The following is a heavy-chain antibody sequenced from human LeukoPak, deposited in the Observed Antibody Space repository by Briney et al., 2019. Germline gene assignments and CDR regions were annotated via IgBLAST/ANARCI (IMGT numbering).Heavy chain of an antibody. D-gene: IGHD3-10*01. CDR1: GGSISSYY. CDR3: ARGHHYGSGSYRYYYYYMDV. Sequence: SETLSLTCTVSGGSISSYYWSWIRQPPGKGLEWIGYIYYSGSTNYNPSLKSRVTISVDTSKNQFSLKLSSVTAADTAVYYCARGHHYGSGSYRYYYYYMDVWGKGTTVTISS. V-gene: IGHV4-59*01. CDR2: IYYSGST. J-gene: IGHJ6*03.